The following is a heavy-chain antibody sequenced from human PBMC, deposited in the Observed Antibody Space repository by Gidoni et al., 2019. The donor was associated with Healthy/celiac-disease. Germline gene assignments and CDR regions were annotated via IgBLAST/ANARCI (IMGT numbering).Heavy chain of an antibody. CDR2: ISSSGSTI. V-gene: IGHV3-11*01. D-gene: IGHD3-10*01. CDR1: GFPFSDYY. J-gene: IGHJ6*02. CDR3: ARESFTMVRGADFFLDV. Sequence: QVQLVESGGGLVTPGGSLRLSCAASGFPFSDYYMSWIRQAPGKGLEWVSYISSSGSTIYYADSVKGRFTISRDNAKNSLYLQMNSLRAEDTAVYYCARESFTMVRGADFFLDVWGQGTTVTVSS.